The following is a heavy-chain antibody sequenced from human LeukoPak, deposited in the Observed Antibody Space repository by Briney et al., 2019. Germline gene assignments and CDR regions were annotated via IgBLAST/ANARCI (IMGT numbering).Heavy chain of an antibody. J-gene: IGHJ6*03. Sequence: SETLSLTCTVSVGSISSTNYYWGWIRQPPGKGLEGIGYIHYSGSTHYNPSRKSRVTISVDTSKNQVSLKLRSVTAAEPAVYYCARTTEGYAGGPGYSYYYHMDVWGKGTTVTISS. V-gene: IGHV4-61*05. D-gene: IGHD5-12*01. CDR2: IHYSGST. CDR3: ARTTEGYAGGPGYSYYYHMDV. CDR1: VGSISSTNYY.